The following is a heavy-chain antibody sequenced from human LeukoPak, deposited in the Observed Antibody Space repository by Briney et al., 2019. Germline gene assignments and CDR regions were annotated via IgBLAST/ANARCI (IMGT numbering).Heavy chain of an antibody. D-gene: IGHD5-12*01. Sequence: GGSLRLSCAASGFTFSSYWMSWVRQAPGKGLEWVANIKQDGSEKYYVDSVKGRFTISRDNAKNSLYLQMNSLRAEDTAVYYCARDLGYSGYDQGGVDYWGQGTLVTVSS. CDR1: GFTFSSYW. CDR2: IKQDGSEK. CDR3: ARDLGYSGYDQGGVDY. J-gene: IGHJ4*02. V-gene: IGHV3-7*01.